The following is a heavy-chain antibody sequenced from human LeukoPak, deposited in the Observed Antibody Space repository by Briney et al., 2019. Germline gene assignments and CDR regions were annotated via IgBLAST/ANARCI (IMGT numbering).Heavy chain of an antibody. CDR3: GSSSNNGYDYEGLAY. D-gene: IGHD5-12*01. CDR1: GGTFSSYA. CDR2: IIPILDIT. J-gene: IGHJ4*02. Sequence: GASVKVSCKASGGTFSSYAISWVRQAPGQGLEWMGRIIPILDITNYAQQFQGRVTITADKSTSTAYVELSSLRSEDTAVYYCGSSSNNGYDYEGLAYWGQGTLVTVSS. V-gene: IGHV1-69*04.